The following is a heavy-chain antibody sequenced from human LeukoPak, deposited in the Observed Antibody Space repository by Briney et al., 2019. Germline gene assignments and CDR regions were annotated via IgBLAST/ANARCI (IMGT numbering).Heavy chain of an antibody. CDR3: AKDFRYCSSTSCFDPAYFDY. V-gene: IGHV3-7*03. CDR2: IEQDGSEK. CDR1: GFTFSSYW. D-gene: IGHD2-2*01. Sequence: GGSLRLSCAASGFTFSSYWMSWVRQAPGKGLEWVANIEQDGSEKYYVDAVKGRFTISRDNAQNSLYLQMNSLRAEDTAVYYCAKDFRYCSSTSCFDPAYFDYWGQGTLVTVSS. J-gene: IGHJ4*02.